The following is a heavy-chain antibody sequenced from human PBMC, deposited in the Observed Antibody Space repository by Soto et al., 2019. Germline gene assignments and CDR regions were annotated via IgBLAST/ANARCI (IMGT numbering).Heavy chain of an antibody. J-gene: IGHJ4*02. V-gene: IGHV1-18*01. CDR1: GYTFSNYG. CDR3: ARADSGSYCCSGH. D-gene: IGHD1-26*01. Sequence: VSCKASGYTFSNYGISWVRQAPGQGLEWVGWISANNGNTKNAQKVQGRVTMTTDTSTSTAYMELRSLRSDDTAVYYCARADSGSYCCSGHWGQGTLVTVSS. CDR2: ISANNGNT.